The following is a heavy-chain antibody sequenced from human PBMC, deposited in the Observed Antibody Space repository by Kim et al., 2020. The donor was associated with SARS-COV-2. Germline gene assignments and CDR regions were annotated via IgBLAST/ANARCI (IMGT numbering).Heavy chain of an antibody. Sequence: GGSLRLSCAASGFTFSSYSMNWVRQAPGKGLEWVSSISSSSSYIYYADSVKGRFTISRDNAKNSLYLQMNSLRAEDTAVYYCASIAAAGRQYYYYYGMDVWGQGTPVTVSS. V-gene: IGHV3-21*01. CDR2: ISSSSSYI. J-gene: IGHJ6*02. CDR1: GFTFSSYS. D-gene: IGHD6-13*01. CDR3: ASIAAAGRQYYYYYGMDV.